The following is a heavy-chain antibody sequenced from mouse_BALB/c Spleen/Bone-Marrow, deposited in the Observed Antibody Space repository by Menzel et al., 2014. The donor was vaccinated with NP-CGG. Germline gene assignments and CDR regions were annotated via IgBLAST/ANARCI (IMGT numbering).Heavy chain of an antibody. CDR3: TRSLRLFDY. J-gene: IGHJ2*01. CDR1: GFTFSNYW. D-gene: IGHD1-1*01. CDR2: IRLKSNNYAT. Sequence: DVKLVESGGGLVQPGGSMKLSCVASGFTFSNYWMNWVRQSPEKGLEWVAEIRLKSNNYATHYAESVKGTYTISRDDSKSSVYLQMNNLRAEDTGIYYCTRSLRLFDYWGQGTTLTVSS. V-gene: IGHV6-6*02.